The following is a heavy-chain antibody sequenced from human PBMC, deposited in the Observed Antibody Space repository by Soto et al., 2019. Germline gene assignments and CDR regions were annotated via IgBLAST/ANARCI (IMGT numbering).Heavy chain of an antibody. CDR2: IYYSGST. V-gene: IGHV4-59*01. D-gene: IGHD3-3*01. J-gene: IGHJ4*02. CDR1: GGSISSYY. Sequence: SETLSLTCTVSGGSISSYYWSWIRQPPGKGLEWIGYIYYSGSTNYNPSLKSRVTISVDTSKNQFSLKLSSVTAADTAVYYCARARGNYDFWSGYRQEYFDYWGQGTLVTVSS. CDR3: ARARGNYDFWSGYRQEYFDY.